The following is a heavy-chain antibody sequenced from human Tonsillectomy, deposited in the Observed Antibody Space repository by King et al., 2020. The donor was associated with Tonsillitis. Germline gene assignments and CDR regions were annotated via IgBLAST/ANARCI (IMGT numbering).Heavy chain of an antibody. CDR1: GFTFSGSA. CDR3: TRSETGVFDY. V-gene: IGHV3-73*01. J-gene: IGHJ4*02. Sequence: QLVQSGGGLVQPGGSLKLSCAASGFTFSGSAMHWVRQASGKGLEWVGRIRSKANSYATAYAASVKGRFTISRDCSKNTAYLQMNSLKTEDTAVYYCTRSETGVFDYWGQGTLVTVSS. D-gene: IGHD7-27*01. CDR2: IRSKANSYAT.